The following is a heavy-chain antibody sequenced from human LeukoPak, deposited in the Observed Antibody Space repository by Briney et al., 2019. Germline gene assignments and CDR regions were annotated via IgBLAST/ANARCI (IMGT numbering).Heavy chain of an antibody. CDR1: GYTFTSYS. J-gene: IGHJ6*02. V-gene: IGHV1-3*01. CDR3: ARVGPLLWFGDHRGMDV. D-gene: IGHD3-10*01. Sequence: ASVKVSCKASGYTFTSYSMHWVRQAPGQRLEWMGWINAGNGNTKYSQRFQGRVTITRDTSASTAYMELSSLRSEDTAVYYCARVGPLLWFGDHRGMDVWGQGTTVTVSS. CDR2: INAGNGNT.